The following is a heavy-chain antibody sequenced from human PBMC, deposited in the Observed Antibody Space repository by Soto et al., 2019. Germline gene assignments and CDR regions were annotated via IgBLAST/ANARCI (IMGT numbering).Heavy chain of an antibody. J-gene: IGHJ6*02. V-gene: IGHV3-21*01. CDR1: GFTFSSYS. D-gene: IGHD6-13*01. CDR2: ISSSSSYI. CDR3: ARDQLEIGFMDV. Sequence: PGGSLRLSCAASGFTFSSYSMNWVRQAPGKGLEWVSSISSSSSYIYYADSVKGRFTISRDNAKNSLYLQMNSLRAEDTAVYYCARDQLEIGFMDVWGQGTTVTVSS.